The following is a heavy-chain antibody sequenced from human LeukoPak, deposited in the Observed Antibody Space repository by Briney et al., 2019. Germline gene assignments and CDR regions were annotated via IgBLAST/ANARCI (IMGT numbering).Heavy chain of an antibody. CDR3: ARGEKSGVAYTNWLDS. J-gene: IGHJ5*01. Sequence: GGSLRLSCAASGFTFSDYYMSWVRQAPGEGLDWVAAIKPDGSEQYYVDSVKGRFTISRDNAKNSLFLQMNSLRAEGTALYYCARGEKSGVAYTNWLDSWGQGTLVPVSS. D-gene: IGHD3-3*01. CDR2: IKPDGSEQ. V-gene: IGHV3-7*01. CDR1: GFTFSDYY.